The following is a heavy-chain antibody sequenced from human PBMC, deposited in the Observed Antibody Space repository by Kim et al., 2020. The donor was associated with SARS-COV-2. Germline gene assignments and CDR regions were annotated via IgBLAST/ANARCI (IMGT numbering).Heavy chain of an antibody. CDR3: ARSRYFDWLFHQSPLHFD. D-gene: IGHD3-9*01. CDR2: INYDRST. CDR1: GDPVNGYY. V-gene: IGHV4-34*01. J-gene: IGHJ4*01. Sequence: SETLSLTCAVYGDPVNGYYWSWIRQPPWKGLEWIGEINYDRSTNYKPSLKSRVTMSLDSSKSQFSLRLTSLTAADTAVYYCARSRYFDWLFHQSPLHFD.